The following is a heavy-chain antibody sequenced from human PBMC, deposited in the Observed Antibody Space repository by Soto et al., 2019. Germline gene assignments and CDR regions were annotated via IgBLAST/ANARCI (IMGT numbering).Heavy chain of an antibody. D-gene: IGHD6-13*01. CDR2: IYSIGST. CDR3: RRSSRYGTDV. Sequence: SENVYLSRAVHDDSSNRSSYWGWIRQPPGKGLEWIGSIYSIGSTYYNPSLKSRVAISVDTSKNQFSLQLTSVTAADSGVYYCRRSSRYGTDVWGQGTTVT. CDR1: DDSSNRSSY. J-gene: IGHJ6*02. V-gene: IGHV4-39*01.